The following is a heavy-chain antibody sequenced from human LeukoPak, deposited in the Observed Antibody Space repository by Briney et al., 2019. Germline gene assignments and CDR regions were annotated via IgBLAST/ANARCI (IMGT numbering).Heavy chain of an antibody. CDR2: IYHSGST. V-gene: IGHV4-38-2*01. J-gene: IGHJ4*02. CDR1: GYSISSGYY. D-gene: IGHD2-2*01. CDR3: ARNGTNNYFDY. Sequence: PSETLSLTCAVSGYSISSGYYWGWIRQPPGKGPEWIGSIYHSGSTHYNPSLKSRVTISVYTSKNQFSLKLNSVTAADTAVYYCARNGTNNYFDYWGQGTLVTVSS.